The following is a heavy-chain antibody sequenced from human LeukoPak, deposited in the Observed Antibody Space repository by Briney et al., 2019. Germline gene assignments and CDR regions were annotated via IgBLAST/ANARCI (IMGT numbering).Heavy chain of an antibody. Sequence: GGSLRLSCAASGFTFSSYWMSWVRQAPGKGLEWVANIKQDGSEKYYVDSVKGRFTISRDNAKNTLYLQMNSLRAEDTAVYYCAKDPEYDFWSGYSFWGQGTLVTVSS. D-gene: IGHD3-3*01. CDR2: IKQDGSEK. CDR3: AKDPEYDFWSGYSF. CDR1: GFTFSSYW. V-gene: IGHV3-7*03. J-gene: IGHJ4*02.